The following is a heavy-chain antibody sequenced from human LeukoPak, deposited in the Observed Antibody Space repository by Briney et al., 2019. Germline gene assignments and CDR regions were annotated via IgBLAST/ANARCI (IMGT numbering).Heavy chain of an antibody. J-gene: IGHJ5*02. Sequence: SETLSLTCTVSGGSISSYYWSWIRQPPGKGLEWIGYIYYSGSTNYNPSLKSRVTISVDTSKNQFSLKLSSVTAAGTAVYYCXXXXXXXXXELLSPNWFDPWGQGTLVTVSS. CDR2: IYYSGST. CDR1: GGSISSYY. V-gene: IGHV4-59*08. D-gene: IGHD3-10*01. CDR3: XXXXXXXXXELLSPNWFDP.